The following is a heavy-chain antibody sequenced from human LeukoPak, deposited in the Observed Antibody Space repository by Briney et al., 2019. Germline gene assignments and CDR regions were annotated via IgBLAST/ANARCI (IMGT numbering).Heavy chain of an antibody. V-gene: IGHV4-31*03. J-gene: IGHJ4*02. CDR3: ARDYGSGWAYFDS. CDR2: IYYSGST. CDR1: GGSISSSSYY. D-gene: IGHD6-19*01. Sequence: PSETLSLTCTVSGGSISSSSYYWGWIRQPPGKGLEWIGYIYYSGSTYYNPALKSRVTISVDTSKNQFSLNLNSVTAADTAVYYCARDYGSGWAYFDSWGQGTLVTVSS.